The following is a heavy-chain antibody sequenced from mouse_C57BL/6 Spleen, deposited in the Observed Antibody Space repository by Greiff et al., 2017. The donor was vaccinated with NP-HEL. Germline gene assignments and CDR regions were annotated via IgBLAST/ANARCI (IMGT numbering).Heavy chain of an antibody. J-gene: IGHJ3*01. D-gene: IGHD3-2*02. CDR2: ISGGGGNT. V-gene: IGHV5-9*01. CDR3: ARHPDNSGYPAWFAC. CDR1: GFTFSSYT. Sequence: EVQLVESGGGLVKPGGSLKLSCAASGFTFSSYTMSWVRQTPEKRLEWVATISGGGGNTYYPASVKGRFTISRDNAKNTLYLQMSSLRSEDTALYYCARHPDNSGYPAWFACWGQGTLVTVSA.